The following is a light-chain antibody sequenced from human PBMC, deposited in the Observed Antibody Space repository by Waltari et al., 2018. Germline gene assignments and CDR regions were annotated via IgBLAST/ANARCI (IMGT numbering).Light chain of an antibody. J-gene: IGLJ3*02. Sequence: QSVLTPPPSVSAAPGPKVTIPCSGTRSNIGGTLFSWYQQIPGSAPKLLIYDNSQRPSGVPDRFSGSKSDSSATLAITGLQTGDEAVYYCATWDTSLIAGVFGGGTTLTVL. CDR1: RSNIGGTL. CDR2: DNS. CDR3: ATWDTSLIAGV. V-gene: IGLV1-51*01.